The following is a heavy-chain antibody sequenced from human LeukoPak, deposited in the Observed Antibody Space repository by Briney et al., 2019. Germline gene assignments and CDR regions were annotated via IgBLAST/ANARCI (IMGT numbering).Heavy chain of an antibody. CDR1: GFTFSSYS. CDR3: ARSGAAAGTCGY. Sequence: GGSLRLSCAASGFTFSSYSMNWVRRAPGKGLERVSSISSSSSYIYYADSVKGRFTISRDNAKNSLYLQMNSLRAEDTAVYYCARSGAAAGTCGYWGQGTLITVSS. J-gene: IGHJ4*02. CDR2: ISSSSSYI. V-gene: IGHV3-21*01. D-gene: IGHD6-13*01.